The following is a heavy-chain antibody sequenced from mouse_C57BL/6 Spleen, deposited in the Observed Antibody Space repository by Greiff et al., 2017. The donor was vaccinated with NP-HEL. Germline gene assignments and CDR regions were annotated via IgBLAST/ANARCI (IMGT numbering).Heavy chain of an antibody. J-gene: IGHJ4*01. D-gene: IGHD2-4*01. CDR2: IDPANGNT. CDR1: GFNIKNTY. Sequence: EVKLVESVAELVRPGASVKLSCTASGFNIKNTYMHWVKQRPEQGLEWIGRIDPANGNTKYAAKFQGKATITADTSSNTAYLQLSSLTSEDTAIYYGARDDYDASFYAMDYWGQGTSVTVSS. V-gene: IGHV14-3*01. CDR3: ARDDYDASFYAMDY.